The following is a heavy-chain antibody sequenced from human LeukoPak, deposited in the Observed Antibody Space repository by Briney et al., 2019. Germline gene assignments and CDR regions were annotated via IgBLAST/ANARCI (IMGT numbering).Heavy chain of an antibody. V-gene: IGHV3-21*01. D-gene: IGHD1-26*01. Sequence: PGGSLRLSCAASGFTLSSYNMKWVRQAPGKGLEWVSSISYRSSDIEYADSVKGRFTISRDNAKNSLYLQMNSLRAEDTAVYYCARDRYSGFDYWGQGTLVTVSS. J-gene: IGHJ4*02. CDR2: ISYRSSDI. CDR3: ARDRYSGFDY. CDR1: GFTLSSYN.